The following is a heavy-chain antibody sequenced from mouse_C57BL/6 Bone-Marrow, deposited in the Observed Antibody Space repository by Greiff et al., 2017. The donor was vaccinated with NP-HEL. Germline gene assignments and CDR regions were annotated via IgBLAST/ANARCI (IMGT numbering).Heavy chain of an antibody. Sequence: VQLQQPGAELVKPGASVKLSCKASGYTFTSYWMQWVKQRPGQGLEWIGEIDPSDSYTNYNQKFKGKATLTVDTSSSTAYMQRSSLTSEDSAVYYCAREAQAGYWGQGTTLTVSS. J-gene: IGHJ2*01. CDR1: GYTFTSYW. V-gene: IGHV1-50*01. D-gene: IGHD3-2*02. CDR3: AREAQAGY. CDR2: IDPSDSYT.